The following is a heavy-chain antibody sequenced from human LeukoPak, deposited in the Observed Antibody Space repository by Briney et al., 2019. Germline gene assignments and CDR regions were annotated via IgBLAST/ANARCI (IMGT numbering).Heavy chain of an antibody. D-gene: IGHD3-16*01. Sequence: SETLSLTCTVSGGSISSSSYYWGWIRQPPGKGLEWIGEIYYSGDTHYNTSLKSRVTISVDTSKNQFSLKLSSVTAADTAVYYCARDVWSFDPWGQGTLVTVSS. CDR2: IYYSGDT. V-gene: IGHV4-39*07. J-gene: IGHJ5*02. CDR3: ARDVWSFDP. CDR1: GGSISSSSYY.